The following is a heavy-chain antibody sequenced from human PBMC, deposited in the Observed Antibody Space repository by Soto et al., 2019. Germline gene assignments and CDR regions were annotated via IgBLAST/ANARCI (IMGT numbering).Heavy chain of an antibody. J-gene: IGHJ6*02. CDR2: IIPIFGTA. Sequence: SSVKVSCKASGGTFSSYAISWVRQAPGQGLEWMGGIIPIFGTANYAQKFQGRVTITADESTSTAYMELSSLRSEDAAVYYCARGYYYGSGRTRAYYYYYYGMDVWGQGTTVTVSS. CDR1: GGTFSSYA. V-gene: IGHV1-69*13. D-gene: IGHD3-10*01. CDR3: ARGYYYGSGRTRAYYYYYYGMDV.